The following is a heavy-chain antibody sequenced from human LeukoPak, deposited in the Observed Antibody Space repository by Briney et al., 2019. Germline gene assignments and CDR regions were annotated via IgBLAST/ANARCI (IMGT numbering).Heavy chain of an antibody. Sequence: HPGRSLRLSCAASGFTFSSYAMHWVRQAPGKGLEWVAVISYDGSNKYYADSVKGRFTISRDNSKNTLYLQMNSLRAEDTAVYYCARDRHYYDSSGYPDYWGQGTLVTVSS. V-gene: IGHV3-30-3*01. CDR3: ARDRHYYDSSGYPDY. D-gene: IGHD3-22*01. CDR2: ISYDGSNK. J-gene: IGHJ4*02. CDR1: GFTFSSYA.